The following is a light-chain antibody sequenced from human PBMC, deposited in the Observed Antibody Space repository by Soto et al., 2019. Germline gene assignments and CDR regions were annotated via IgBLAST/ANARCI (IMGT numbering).Light chain of an antibody. CDR1: QSVSSAY. V-gene: IGKV3-20*01. J-gene: IGKJ5*01. CDR2: GAS. Sequence: EIVLTQSPGTLSLSPGEGATLFCRASQSVSSAYLAWYQQKPGQAPRLLIYGASSRATGIPDRFSGSGSGTDFTLTISRLVPEDFAVYYCQQYGGSITFGQGTRLEIE. CDR3: QQYGGSIT.